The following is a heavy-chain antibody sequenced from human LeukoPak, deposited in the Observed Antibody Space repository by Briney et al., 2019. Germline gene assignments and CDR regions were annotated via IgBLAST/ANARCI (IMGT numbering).Heavy chain of an antibody. CDR1: GFTFSSYS. CDR3: ARVNNPVAEYYFDS. D-gene: IGHD1-14*01. CDR2: ISSSSSTI. V-gene: IGHV3-48*04. J-gene: IGHJ4*02. Sequence: GGSLRLSCAASGFTFSSYSMDWVRQAPGKGREGVSYISSSSSTIYYADSVKGRFTISRDNAKNSLYLQINSLRAEDTAVYYCARVNNPVAEYYFDSSGQGTLVTVSS.